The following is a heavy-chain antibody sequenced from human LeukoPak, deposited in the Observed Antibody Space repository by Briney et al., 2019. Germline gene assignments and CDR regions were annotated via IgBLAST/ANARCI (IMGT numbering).Heavy chain of an antibody. CDR1: GFTFNSYN. CDR3: ARAYSSSSGRDAFDS. V-gene: IGHV3-48*02. J-gene: IGHJ3*02. Sequence: PGGSLRLSCAASGFTFNSYNMNWVRQAPGKGLEWVSYISSSSSTIYYADPVKGRFTISRDSAKTSLFLQMNSLRDEDTAVYYCARAYSSSSGRDAFDSWGLGTLVTVSS. D-gene: IGHD6-6*01. CDR2: ISSSSSTI.